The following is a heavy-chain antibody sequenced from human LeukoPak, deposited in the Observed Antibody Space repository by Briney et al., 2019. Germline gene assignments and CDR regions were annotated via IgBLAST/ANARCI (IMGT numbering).Heavy chain of an antibody. V-gene: IGHV3-23*01. Sequence: GGSLRLSCAASGFTFSSYAMSWVRQAPWKGLEWVSAISGSGGSTYYADSVKGRFTISRDNSKNTLYLQMNSLRAEDTAVYYCAKGFLPTSSSSNYVSFDFWGQGTLVTVSS. D-gene: IGHD6-13*01. CDR3: AKGFLPTSSSSNYVSFDF. J-gene: IGHJ4*02. CDR1: GFTFSSYA. CDR2: ISGSGGST.